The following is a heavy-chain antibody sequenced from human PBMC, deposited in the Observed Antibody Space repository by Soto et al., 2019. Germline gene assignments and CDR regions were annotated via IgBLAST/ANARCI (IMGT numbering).Heavy chain of an antibody. CDR2: IYYSGST. V-gene: IGHV4-59*08. J-gene: IGHJ6*03. CDR3: ARTVLGPDILADQFVDYYYYMDV. CDR1: GDSMNYSY. Sequence: ETLSLKCTESGDSMNYSYWSWIRLHQRKGLEWVRYIYYSGSTSYNPSLRRRVIMSVDTSKRQFSLQLKSVTAADTAIYYCARTVLGPDILADQFVDYYYYMDVWGQGTTVTVSS. D-gene: IGHD3-9*01.